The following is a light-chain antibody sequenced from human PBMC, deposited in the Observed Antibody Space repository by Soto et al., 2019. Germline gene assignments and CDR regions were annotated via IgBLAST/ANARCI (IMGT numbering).Light chain of an antibody. V-gene: IGKV3-11*01. Sequence: EIVLTQSPATLSLSPGDRATLSCRASQRISQYLAWYQQKPGQAPRLLIYDTSGRAAGLPARFSGSGSGTDFTLTISSLEPEDFAVYYCQQRINWPLTFGQGPRLEI. J-gene: IGKJ5*01. CDR1: QRISQY. CDR2: DTS. CDR3: QQRINWPLT.